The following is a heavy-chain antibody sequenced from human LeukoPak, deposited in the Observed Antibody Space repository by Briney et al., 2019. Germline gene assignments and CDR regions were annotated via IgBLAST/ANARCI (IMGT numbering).Heavy chain of an antibody. CDR3: ARRTGDGWFDP. CDR2: IGTAGDT. J-gene: IGHJ5*02. V-gene: IGHV3-13*01. D-gene: IGHD7-27*01. Sequence: GGSLRLSCAAPGFTFSSYEMHWVRQATGKGLEWVSAIGTAGDTYYPGSVKGRFTISRENAKNSLYLQMNSLRAGDTAVYYCARRTGDGWFDPWGQGTLVTVSS. CDR1: GFTFSSYE.